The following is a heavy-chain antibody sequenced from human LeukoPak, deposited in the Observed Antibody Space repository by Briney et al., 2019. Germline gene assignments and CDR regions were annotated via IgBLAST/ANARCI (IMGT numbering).Heavy chain of an antibody. D-gene: IGHD1/OR15-1a*01. Sequence: GRSLRLSCAASGFTFSSYGMHWVRQAPGKGLEWVAVISYDGSNKYYADSVKGRFTISRDNSKNTLYLQMNSLRAEDTAVYYCARNNDAFDIWGQGTMVTVSS. CDR2: ISYDGSNK. CDR3: ARNNDAFDI. CDR1: GFTFSSYG. J-gene: IGHJ3*02. V-gene: IGHV3-30*12.